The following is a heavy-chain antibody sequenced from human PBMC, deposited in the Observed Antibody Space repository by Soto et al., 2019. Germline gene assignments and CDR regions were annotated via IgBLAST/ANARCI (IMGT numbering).Heavy chain of an antibody. D-gene: IGHD2-21*02. CDR1: GHTFTSYY. J-gene: IGHJ4*02. V-gene: IGHV1-46*01. Sequence: QVLLVQSGAEVTRPGASVKVSCKASGHTFTSYYMHWVRQAPGQGLEWMAMINPSGGRTKYAQIFQGRVTLTRDTSTGTVDMELSILTSEDTAIYYCARGPSCGGDCYLFDYWGQGTQVTGSS. CDR3: ARGPSCGGDCYLFDY. CDR2: INPSGGRT.